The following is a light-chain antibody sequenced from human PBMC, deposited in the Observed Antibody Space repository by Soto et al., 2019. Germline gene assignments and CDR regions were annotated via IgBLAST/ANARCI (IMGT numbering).Light chain of an antibody. CDR1: SSDVGGYKY. CDR2: DVT. CDR3: SSYTSSSTSV. J-gene: IGLJ3*02. V-gene: IGLV2-14*01. Sequence: QSALTQPASVSGSPGQSITISCTGTSSDVGGYKYVSWYQQHPGKVPKLMIYDVTNRPSGVSTRFSGSKSDNTASLTISGLQAEDEADYYCSSYTSSSTSVFGGGTQLTVL.